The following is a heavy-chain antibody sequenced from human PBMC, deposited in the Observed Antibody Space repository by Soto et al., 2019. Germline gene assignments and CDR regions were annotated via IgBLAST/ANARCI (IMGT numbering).Heavy chain of an antibody. D-gene: IGHD6-19*01. CDR2: ISSNGGST. CDR3: ARAWGIAVATPYFDY. J-gene: IGHJ4*02. V-gene: IGHV3-64*01. CDR1: GFTFSSYA. Sequence: GESLKISCAASGFTFSSYAMHWVRQAPGKGLEYVSAISSNGGSTYYANSVKGRFTISRDNSKNTLYLQMGSLRAEDMAVYYCARAWGIAVATPYFDYWGQGTLVTVSS.